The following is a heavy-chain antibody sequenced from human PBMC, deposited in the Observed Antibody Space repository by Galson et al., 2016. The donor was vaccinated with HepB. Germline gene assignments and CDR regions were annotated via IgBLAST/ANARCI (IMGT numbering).Heavy chain of an antibody. V-gene: IGHV6-1*01. D-gene: IGHD2-15*01. CDR1: GDSVSSDSAA. CDR2: TFYRSKWST. J-gene: IGHJ4*02. CDR3: ASGLPGFYFPS. Sequence: CALSGDSVSSDSAAWNWIRQSPSRGLEWLGRTFYRSKWSTAYAPSVRSRLSISPVTSKNQFSLQLTSVTPEDTAVYYCASGLPGFYFPSWGQGTLATVSP.